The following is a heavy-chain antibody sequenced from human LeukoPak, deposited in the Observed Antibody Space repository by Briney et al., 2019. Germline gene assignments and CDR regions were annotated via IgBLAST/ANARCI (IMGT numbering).Heavy chain of an antibody. V-gene: IGHV4-34*01. D-gene: IGHD4-23*01. CDR1: GGSFSGYY. CDR3: ARGARWAYYYMDV. CDR2: INHSGST. J-gene: IGHJ6*03. Sequence: PSEALSLTCAVYGGSFSGYYWSGVREPPGKGLEWMGEINHSGSTNYNPSLKSRVTISVDTSKNQSSLKLSSVPAADTAVYYCARGARWAYYYMDVWGKGTTVTVSS.